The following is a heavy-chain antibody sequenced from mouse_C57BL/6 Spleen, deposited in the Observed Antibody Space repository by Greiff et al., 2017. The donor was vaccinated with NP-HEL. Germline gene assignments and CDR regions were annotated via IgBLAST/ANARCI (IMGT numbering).Heavy chain of an antibody. D-gene: IGHD1-1*01. CDR1: GFTFSSYG. J-gene: IGHJ2*01. V-gene: IGHV5-6*02. Sequence: EVMLVESGGDLVKPGGSLKLSCAASGFTFSSYGMSWVRQTPDKRLEWVATISSGGSYTYYPDSVKGRFTISRDNAKNTLYLQMSSLKSEDTAMYYCARKGDYYGSSPLYFDYWGQGTTLTVSS. CDR2: ISSGGSYT. CDR3: ARKGDYYGSSPLYFDY.